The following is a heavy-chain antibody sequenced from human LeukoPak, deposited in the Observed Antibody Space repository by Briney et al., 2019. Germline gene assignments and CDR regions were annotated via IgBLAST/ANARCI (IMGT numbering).Heavy chain of an antibody. J-gene: IGHJ3*02. CDR3: ASDITDYYDSSGYAFDI. Sequence: ASVKVSCKASGYTFTSYGISWVRQAPGQGLEWMGWISAYNGNTNYAQKFQGRVTMTRDTSISTAYMELSRLRSDDTAVYYCASDITDYYDSSGYAFDIWGQGTMVTVSS. V-gene: IGHV1-18*01. D-gene: IGHD3-22*01. CDR1: GYTFTSYG. CDR2: ISAYNGNT.